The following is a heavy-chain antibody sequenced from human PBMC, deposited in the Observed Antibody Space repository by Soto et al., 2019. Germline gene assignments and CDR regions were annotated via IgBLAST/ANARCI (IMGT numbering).Heavy chain of an antibody. V-gene: IGHV3-23*01. CDR2: ISGSGGST. CDR1: GFTFSSYA. Sequence: EVQLLESGGGLVQPGGSLRLSCAASGFTFSSYAMSWVRQAPGKGLEWVSAISGSGGSTYYADSVKGRFTISRDNSKNTLYLKMNSLRAEDTAVYYCAKDGVVPAAPPLYYYYYYMDVWGKGTTVTVSS. CDR3: AKDGVVPAAPPLYYYYYYMDV. J-gene: IGHJ6*03. D-gene: IGHD2-2*01.